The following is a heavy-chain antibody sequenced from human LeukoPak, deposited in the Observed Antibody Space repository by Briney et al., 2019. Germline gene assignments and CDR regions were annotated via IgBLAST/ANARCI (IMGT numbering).Heavy chain of an antibody. CDR2: INHSGSA. Sequence: PSETLSLTCAVYDGSFSGYYWSWIRQPPGKGLEWIGEINHSGSANYNPSLKSRVTISVDTSKNQFSLKLSSVTAAGTAVYYCARDRSDYYDTNRFDPWGQGTLVTVSS. CDR3: ARDRSDYYDTNRFDP. J-gene: IGHJ5*02. CDR1: DGSFSGYY. D-gene: IGHD3-22*01. V-gene: IGHV4-34*09.